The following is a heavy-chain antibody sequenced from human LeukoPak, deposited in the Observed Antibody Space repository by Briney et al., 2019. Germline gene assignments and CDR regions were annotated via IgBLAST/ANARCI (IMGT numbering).Heavy chain of an antibody. J-gene: IGHJ4*02. CDR2: INHSGST. V-gene: IGHV4-34*01. CDR3: ARGGGIAARYFDY. Sequence: SETLSLTCAVYGGSFSGYYWSWIRQPPGKGLEWIGEINHSGSTNYNPSLKSRVTISVDTSKNQSSLKLSSVTAADTAVYYCARGGGIAARYFDYWGQGTLVTVSS. D-gene: IGHD6-6*01. CDR1: GGSFSGYY.